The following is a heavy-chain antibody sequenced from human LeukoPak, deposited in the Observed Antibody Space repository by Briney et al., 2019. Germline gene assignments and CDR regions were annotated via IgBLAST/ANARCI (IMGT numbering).Heavy chain of an antibody. CDR2: IYYSGST. V-gene: IGHV4-59*08. CDR1: GGSISSCY. CDR3: ARHWETSSWYVDY. D-gene: IGHD6-13*01. J-gene: IGHJ4*02. Sequence: SETLSLTCTVSGGSISSCYWSWIRQPPGKGLEWIGYIYYSGSTNYNPSLESRVTISVDTSKNQLSLKLSSVTAADTAVYYCARHWETSSWYVDYWGQGTLVTVSS.